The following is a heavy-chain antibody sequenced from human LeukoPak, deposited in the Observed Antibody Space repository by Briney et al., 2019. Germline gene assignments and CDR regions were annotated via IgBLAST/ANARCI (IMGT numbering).Heavy chain of an antibody. J-gene: IGHJ4*02. V-gene: IGHV4-30-4*01. Sequence: SETLSLTCTVSGGSISSGDYYWSWIRQPPGKGLEWIGYIYYSGSTYYNPSLKSRVTISVDTSKNQFSLKLSSVTAADTAVYYCARGIRYFDWLLRSYFDYWGQGTLVTVSS. CDR1: GGSISSGDYY. CDR3: ARGIRYFDWLLRSYFDY. D-gene: IGHD3-9*01. CDR2: IYYSGST.